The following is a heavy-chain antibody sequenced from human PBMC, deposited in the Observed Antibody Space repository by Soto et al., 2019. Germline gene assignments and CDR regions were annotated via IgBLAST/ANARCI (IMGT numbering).Heavy chain of an antibody. V-gene: IGHV1-69*02. CDR1: GGTFRNYP. J-gene: IGHJ4*02. CDR3: ASAPLVVLTSFES. CDR2: IFPLTDIP. Sequence: QVQLVQSGTEVKKPGSSVKVSCKASGGTFRNYPINWVRQAPGQGLEWMGSIFPLTDIPDYAQNFQARLTXTXDXPTTTAHTELSSLPSADTAMYFCASAPLVVLTSFESWGQGTLVTVSS.